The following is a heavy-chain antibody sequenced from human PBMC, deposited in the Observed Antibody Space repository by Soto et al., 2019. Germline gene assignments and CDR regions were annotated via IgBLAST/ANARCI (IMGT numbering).Heavy chain of an antibody. CDR3: ARVLANVVVITHFDY. J-gene: IGHJ4*02. CDR1: GGSFSGYY. CDR2: INHSGST. Sequence: PSETLSLTCAVYGGSFSGYYWSWIRQPPGKGLEWIGEINHSGSTNYNPSLKSRVTISVDTSKNQFSLKLSSVTAADTAVYYCARVLANVVVITHFDYWGQGTLVTVSP. D-gene: IGHD3-22*01. V-gene: IGHV4-34*01.